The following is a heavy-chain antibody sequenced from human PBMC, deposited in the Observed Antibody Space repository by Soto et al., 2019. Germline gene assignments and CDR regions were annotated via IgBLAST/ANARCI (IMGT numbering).Heavy chain of an antibody. J-gene: IGHJ6*03. Sequence: GGSLRLSCAASGFTFSHYGMHWVRQAPGKGLEWVAVIWYDGSNKYYADSVKGRFTISRDNSKNTLFLQMNILRVDDTAVYYCAGGLMVRGVFYYYYMDVWGKGTTVTVPS. CDR3: AGGLMVRGVFYYYYMDV. CDR1: GFTFSHYG. V-gene: IGHV3-33*01. CDR2: IWYDGSNK. D-gene: IGHD3-10*01.